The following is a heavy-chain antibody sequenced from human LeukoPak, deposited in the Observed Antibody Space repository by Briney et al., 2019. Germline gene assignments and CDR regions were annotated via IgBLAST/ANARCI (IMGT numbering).Heavy chain of an antibody. CDR2: ISPNSGGT. CDR3: ARISGYQLLLPYYYMDV. CDR1: GYTFTGYY. D-gene: IGHD2-2*01. Sequence: ASVKVSCKASGYTFTGYYMHWVRQAPGQGLEGRGGISPNSGGTNYAQKFQGRVTMTRDTSISTAYMELSRLRSDDTAVYYCARISGYQLLLPYYYMDVWGKGTTVTVSS. V-gene: IGHV1-2*02. J-gene: IGHJ6*03.